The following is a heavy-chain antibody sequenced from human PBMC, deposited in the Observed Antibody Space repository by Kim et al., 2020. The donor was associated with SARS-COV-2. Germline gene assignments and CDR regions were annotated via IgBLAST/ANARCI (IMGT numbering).Heavy chain of an antibody. CDR2: NK. CDR3: ARDRGGWADY. J-gene: IGHJ4*02. D-gene: IGHD6-19*01. Sequence: NKYYADSVKGRFTLTRDNYKNTLYLKMNCLRAEDTAVYYCARDRGGWADYWGQGTLVTVSS. V-gene: IGHV3-33*01.